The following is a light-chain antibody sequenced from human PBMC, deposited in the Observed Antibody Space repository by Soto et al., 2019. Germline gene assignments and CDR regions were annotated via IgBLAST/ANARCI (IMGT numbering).Light chain of an antibody. J-gene: IGKJ2*01. V-gene: IGKV1-39*01. Sequence: DIQMTQSPSSLSASVGDRVTITCRASQTIDNNLNWYQQKPGKAPRLLIYVAFSLQSGVPSRFSGSRSATDFTLTISSLQPDDFATYFCQQSFSIPYTFGQGTILEIK. CDR2: VAF. CDR1: QTIDNN. CDR3: QQSFSIPYT.